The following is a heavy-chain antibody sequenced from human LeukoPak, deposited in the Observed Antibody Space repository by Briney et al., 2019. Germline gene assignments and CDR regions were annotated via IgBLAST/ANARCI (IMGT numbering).Heavy chain of an antibody. CDR3: ARDPVAAAGPPRSHDAFDI. D-gene: IGHD6-13*01. V-gene: IGHV1-2*02. J-gene: IGHJ3*02. Sequence: ASVKVSCKASGYAFTGYYIHWVRQAPGQGLEWVGWINPYSGGTNYAQKFQGRVTMTSDTSISTAYMELSRLRSDDTAVYYCARDPVAAAGPPRSHDAFDIWGQGTMVTVSS. CDR1: GYAFTGYY. CDR2: INPYSGGT.